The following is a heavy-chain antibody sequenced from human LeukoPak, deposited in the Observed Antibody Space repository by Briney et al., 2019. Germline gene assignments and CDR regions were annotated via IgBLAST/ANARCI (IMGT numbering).Heavy chain of an antibody. J-gene: IGHJ4*02. CDR2: IWYDGSNK. Sequence: PGGSLRLSCAASGFTFSSYGMLGVRQAPGKGLEWVAVIWYDGSNKYYADSVKGRFTISRDNSKNTLYLQMNSLRAEDTAVYYCAKEGAPGYSSGWYYFDYWGQGTLVTVSS. V-gene: IGHV3-33*06. CDR3: AKEGAPGYSSGWYYFDY. D-gene: IGHD6-19*01. CDR1: GFTFSSYG.